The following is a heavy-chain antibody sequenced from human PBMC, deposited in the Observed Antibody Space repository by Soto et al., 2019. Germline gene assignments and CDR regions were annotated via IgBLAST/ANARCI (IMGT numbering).Heavy chain of an antibody. CDR3: ARLHKFYDILTGYHLYYFDY. D-gene: IGHD3-9*01. Sequence: SETLSLTCTVSGGSISSSSYYWGWIRQPPGKGLEWIGSIYYSGSTYYNPSLKSRVTISVDTSKNQFSLKLSSVTAADTAVYYCARLHKFYDILTGYHLYYFDYWGQGTLVTVSS. CDR2: IYYSGST. J-gene: IGHJ4*02. CDR1: GGSISSSSYY. V-gene: IGHV4-39*01.